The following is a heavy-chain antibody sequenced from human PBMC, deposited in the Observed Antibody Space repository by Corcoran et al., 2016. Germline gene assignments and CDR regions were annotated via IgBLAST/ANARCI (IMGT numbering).Heavy chain of an antibody. V-gene: IGHV3-53*01. CDR2: MYSGGTT. CDR1: GFTVSRDY. J-gene: IGHJ4*02. Sequence: EVQLVESGGGLIHPGGSLRLSCAASGFTVSRDYMGWVRQAPGKGLAWVSVMYSGGTTFYADSVKGRFTISRDNSKNTLYLQMTRQRAEDTASYYCARAPKGGIGYYYDWGQGTLVTVSS. CDR3: ARAPKGGIGYYYD. D-gene: IGHD3-22*01.